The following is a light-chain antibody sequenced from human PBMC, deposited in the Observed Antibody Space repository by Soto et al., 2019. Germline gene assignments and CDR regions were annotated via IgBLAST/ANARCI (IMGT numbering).Light chain of an antibody. CDR3: QQYNSYSWT. J-gene: IGKJ1*01. V-gene: IGKV1-5*01. CDR1: QSISSW. Sequence: DIQMTQSPSTLSASVGDRVTITCRASQSISSWLAWYQQKPGKAPKLLIYDASSLESGVPSRLRGSGSGTEFTLNISSLQTDDFATYYCQQYNSYSWTFGQGTNVEIK. CDR2: DAS.